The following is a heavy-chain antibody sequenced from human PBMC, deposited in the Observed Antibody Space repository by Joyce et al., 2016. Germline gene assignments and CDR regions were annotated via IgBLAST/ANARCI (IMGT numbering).Heavy chain of an antibody. V-gene: IGHV3-13*05. CDR1: GFTFSAYA. Sequence: EVQLVEAGGALVQPGGSLRLSCAASGFTFSAYAIHWVRQTTGKGLEWVSAIGTAGDPYYAGSVKGRFTISRENAKSSLFLQMNSLRAEDTAVYYCARERGGGMSAFDIWGQGTMVTVSS. J-gene: IGHJ3*02. CDR2: IGTAGDP. CDR3: ARERGGGMSAFDI. D-gene: IGHD3-16*01.